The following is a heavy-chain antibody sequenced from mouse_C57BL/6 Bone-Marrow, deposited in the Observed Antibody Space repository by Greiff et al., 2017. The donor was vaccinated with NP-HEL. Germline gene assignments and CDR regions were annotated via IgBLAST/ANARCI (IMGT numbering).Heavy chain of an antibody. CDR3: SCYSFYYYGSSSYYFDY. D-gene: IGHD1-1*01. CDR2: INPYNGGT. Sequence: VQLQQSGPVLVKPGASVKMSCKASGYTFTDYYMNWVKQSHGKSLEWIGVINPYNGGTSYNQKFKGKATLTVDKSSSTAYIELNILTSKVSSFYYFSCYSFYYYGSSSYYFDYWGQGTTLTVSS. CDR1: GYTFTDYY. J-gene: IGHJ2*01. V-gene: IGHV1-19*01.